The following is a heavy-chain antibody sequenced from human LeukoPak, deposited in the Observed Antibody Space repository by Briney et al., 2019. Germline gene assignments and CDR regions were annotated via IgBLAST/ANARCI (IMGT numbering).Heavy chain of an antibody. D-gene: IGHD5-18*01. V-gene: IGHV1-8*01. CDR1: GYTLTELS. CDR3: ARGPPIRGYRYGYDTGYYYSYSMDV. CDR2: MNPISGNT. J-gene: IGHJ6*03. Sequence: GASVKVSCKVSGYTLTELSMHWVRQAPGKGLEWMGWMNPISGNTGHAQKFQGRVTMTRDTSISTAYMELSSLRSEDTAVYYCARGPPIRGYRYGYDTGYYYSYSMDVWGKGTTVTISS.